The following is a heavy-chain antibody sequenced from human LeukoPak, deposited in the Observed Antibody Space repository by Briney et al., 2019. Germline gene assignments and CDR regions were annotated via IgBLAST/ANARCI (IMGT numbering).Heavy chain of an antibody. J-gene: IGHJ5*02. D-gene: IGHD3-10*01. CDR3: ARLLRRRYYYGSGSYPPTLNWFDP. CDR2: IYTSGST. Sequence: PSETLSLTCTVSGDSISSYYWSWIRQPAGKGLQWIGRIYTSGSTNYNPSLKSRVTMSVDTSKNQFSLKLSSVTAADTAVYYCARLLRRRYYYGSGSYPPTLNWFDPWGQGTLVTVSS. CDR1: GDSISSYY. V-gene: IGHV4-4*07.